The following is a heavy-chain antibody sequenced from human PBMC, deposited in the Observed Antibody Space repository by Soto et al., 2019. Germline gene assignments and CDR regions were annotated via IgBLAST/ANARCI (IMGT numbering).Heavy chain of an antibody. J-gene: IGHJ6*02. CDR3: ASDESYVWGSFPTQLGYYGMDV. CDR1: GFTFSSYS. CDR2: ISSSSSTI. V-gene: IGHV3-48*02. D-gene: IGHD3-16*01. Sequence: EVQLVESGGGLVQPGGSLRLSCAASGFTFSSYSMNWVRQAPGKGLEWVSYISSSSSTIYYADSVKGRFTISRDNAKNSLYLQMNSLRDEDTAVYYCASDESYVWGSFPTQLGYYGMDVWGQGTTVTVSS.